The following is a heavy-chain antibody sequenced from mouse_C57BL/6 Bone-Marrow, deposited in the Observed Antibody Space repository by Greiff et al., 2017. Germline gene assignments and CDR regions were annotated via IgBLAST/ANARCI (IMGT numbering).Heavy chain of an antibody. D-gene: IGHD2-4*01. CDR2: IYPGGGCT. CDR1: GYTFTNYW. J-gene: IGHJ3*01. CDR3: ARDDYDWFAY. Sequence: QVHVKQSGAELVRPGTSVKMSCKASGYTFTNYWIGWAKQRPGHGLEWIGDIYPGGGCTNYNEKFKGKATLTADKSSSTAYMQFSSLTSEDSAIYYCARDDYDWFAYWGQGTLVTVSA. V-gene: IGHV1-63*01.